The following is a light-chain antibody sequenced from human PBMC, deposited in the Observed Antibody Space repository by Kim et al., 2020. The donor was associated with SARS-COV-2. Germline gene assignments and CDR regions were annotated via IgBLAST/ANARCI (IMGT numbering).Light chain of an antibody. CDR1: TIGGKN. CDR3: QVWDSNTVV. J-gene: IGLJ2*01. V-gene: IGLV3-9*01. Sequence: SVALGQTARVSCGGNTIGGKNVLWYQQKPGLAPVLVIYRDSNRPSGIPERFSGSNSGNTATLTISRAQAGDEADYYCQVWDSNTVVFGGGTQLTVL. CDR2: RDS.